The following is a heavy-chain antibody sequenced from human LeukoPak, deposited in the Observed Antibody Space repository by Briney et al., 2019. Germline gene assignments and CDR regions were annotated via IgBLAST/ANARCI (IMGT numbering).Heavy chain of an antibody. V-gene: IGHV5-51*01. CDR1: GYCFTSYW. J-gene: IGHJ4*02. CDR3: ARSTTSVTTEYYFDY. CDR2: IYPGDSDT. Sequence: RGESLKIFCNGSGYCFTSYWIGWLGQMAGKGLEWRGVIYPGDSDTRYSPSFQGQVTISADKSISTAYLQWSSLKASDTAMYYCARSTTSVTTEYYFDYWGQGTLVTVSS. D-gene: IGHD4-11*01.